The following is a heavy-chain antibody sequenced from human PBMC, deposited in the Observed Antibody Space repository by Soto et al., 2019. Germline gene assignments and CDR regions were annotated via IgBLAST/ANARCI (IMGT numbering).Heavy chain of an antibody. CDR2: IYYSGST. V-gene: IGHV4-39*01. CDR3: ARQVGYCISTSCDTPNYYYYGMDV. J-gene: IGHJ6*02. CDR1: GGSISSSSYY. D-gene: IGHD2-2*01. Sequence: SETLSLTCTVSGGSISSSSYYWGWIRQPPGKGLEWIGSIYYSGSTYYNPSLKSRVTISVDTSKNQFSLKLSSVTAADTAVYYCARQVGYCISTSCDTPNYYYYGMDVWGQGTTVTVSS.